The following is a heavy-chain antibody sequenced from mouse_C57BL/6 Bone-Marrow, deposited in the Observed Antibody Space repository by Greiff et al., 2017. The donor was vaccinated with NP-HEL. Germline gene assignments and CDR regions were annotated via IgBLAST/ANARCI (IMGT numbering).Heavy chain of an antibody. D-gene: IGHD1-1*01. CDR2: ISGGGGNT. CDR3: ARQAYYYGSSLDY. CDR1: GFTFSSYT. J-gene: IGHJ2*01. V-gene: IGHV5-9*01. Sequence: EVKVEESGGGLVKPGGSLKLSCAASGFTFSSYTMSWVRQTPEKRLEWVATISGGGGNTYYPDSVKGRFTISRDNAKNTLYLQMSSLRSEDTALYYCARQAYYYGSSLDYWGQGTTLTVSS.